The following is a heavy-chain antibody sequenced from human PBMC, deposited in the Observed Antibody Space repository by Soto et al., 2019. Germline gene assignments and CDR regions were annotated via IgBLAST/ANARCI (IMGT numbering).Heavy chain of an antibody. Sequence: GRSLRRSCTASGFTFGAYAMSCVRRAPGKGPERVGFIRNKAYGRTTEYAASVKGRFTISRDHSKSIAYLQMHSLKTEDTAVYSCTRGTGMDVWGHGTTVTV. J-gene: IGHJ6*02. CDR3: TRGTGMDV. CDR2: IRNKAYGRTT. V-gene: IGHV3-49*04. CDR1: GFTFGAYA.